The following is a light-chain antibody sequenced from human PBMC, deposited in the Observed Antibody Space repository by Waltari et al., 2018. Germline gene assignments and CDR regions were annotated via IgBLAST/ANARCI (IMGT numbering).Light chain of an antibody. J-gene: IGLJ3*02. Sequence: QSALTQPASVSGSPGQSIIISCTETSSGVGTSNLFSWYQQHPGKAPKVIIYEGNTRPSELSNRFSGSKSGNTASLTISGLQAEDEADYYCSSYTGSTTPRVFGGGTKLTVL. CDR2: EGN. V-gene: IGLV2-23*01. CDR1: SSGVGTSNL. CDR3: SSYTGSTTPRV.